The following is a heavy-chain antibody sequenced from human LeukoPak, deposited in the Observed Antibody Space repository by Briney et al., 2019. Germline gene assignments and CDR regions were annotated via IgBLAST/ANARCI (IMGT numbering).Heavy chain of an antibody. CDR1: GYGFIKYG. D-gene: IGHD3-9*01. J-gene: IGHJ4*02. CDR2: ISADNGNT. V-gene: IGHV1-18*01. CDR3: ARVDILTGYYFFDY. Sequence: ASVKVSCKASGYGFIKYGISWVRQAPGQGLEWMGWISADNGNTYYTQKFQGRVTFTTDTSTSTAYMELRSLRSDDTVVYYCARVDILTGYYFFDYWGQGTLVTVSS.